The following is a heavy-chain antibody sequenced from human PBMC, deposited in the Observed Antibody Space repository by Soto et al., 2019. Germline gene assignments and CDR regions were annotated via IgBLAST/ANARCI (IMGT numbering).Heavy chain of an antibody. CDR1: GGSISGYY. CDR2: IYYSGST. D-gene: IGHD3-10*02. V-gene: IGHV4-59*01. Sequence: SETLSLTCTVSGGSISGYYWSWIRQPPGKGLEWIGYIYYSGSTNYNPSHKSRVTISIDTSKSQFSLRLSSVTAADTAVYYCARDMSLDYWGQGTLVTVSS. J-gene: IGHJ4*02. CDR3: ARDMSLDY.